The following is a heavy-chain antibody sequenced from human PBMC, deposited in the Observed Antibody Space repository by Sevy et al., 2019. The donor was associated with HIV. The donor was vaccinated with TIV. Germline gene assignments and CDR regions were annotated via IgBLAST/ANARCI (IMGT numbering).Heavy chain of an antibody. CDR3: TRVLGTISPYYYYSLDV. CDR2: IRSQTYGGTT. J-gene: IGHJ6*02. V-gene: IGHV3-49*03. Sequence: GGSLRLSCTGSGFTFGDYAMSWIRQAPGKGLERVGFIRSQTYGGTTEYAASVKGRFTISRDNSKSIAYLQMNSLKTEETAVYYCTRVLGTISPYYYYSLDVWCQGTTVTVSS. D-gene: IGHD3-3*01. CDR1: GFTFGDYA.